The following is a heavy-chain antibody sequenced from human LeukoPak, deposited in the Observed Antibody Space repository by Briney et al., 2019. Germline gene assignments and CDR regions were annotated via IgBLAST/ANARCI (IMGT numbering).Heavy chain of an antibody. V-gene: IGHV5-51*01. Sequence: GESLKISCKGSGYSFTRYWIGWVRQMPGKGLEWMGIIYPGGSDTRYSPSFQGQVSMSADKSSSTAYVQWSSLKASDTAIYYCARLDSTMFDSWGQGTLVTVSS. D-gene: IGHD5-18*01. J-gene: IGHJ4*02. CDR2: IYPGGSDT. CDR3: ARLDSTMFDS. CDR1: GYSFTRYW.